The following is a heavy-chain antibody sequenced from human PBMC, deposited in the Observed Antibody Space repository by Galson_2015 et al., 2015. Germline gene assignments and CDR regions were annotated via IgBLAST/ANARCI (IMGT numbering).Heavy chain of an antibody. Sequence: PVKSSCKASGYTFTGFYMHGAGQAPGQGLGGRGWYNPNSGGTNYAQQFQGWVTMTRDTSISTAYMELSRLRSDDTAVYYCARSNTQGYCSGGSCYSPGYSGIDVWGQGTPVTVSS. CDR2: YNPNSGGT. J-gene: IGHJ6*02. D-gene: IGHD2-15*01. CDR3: ARSNTQGYCSGGSCYSPGYSGIDV. CDR1: GYTFTGFY. V-gene: IGHV1-2*04.